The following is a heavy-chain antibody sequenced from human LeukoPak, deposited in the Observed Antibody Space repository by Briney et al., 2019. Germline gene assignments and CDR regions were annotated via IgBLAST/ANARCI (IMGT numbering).Heavy chain of an antibody. D-gene: IGHD5-24*01. CDR3: ARTTERWLQLASWDY. CDR2: IRSKTFGMTS. J-gene: IGHJ4*02. CDR1: GFIFGDYT. V-gene: IGHV3-49*03. Sequence: PGGSLRLSCTTSGFIFGDYTMSWFRQAPGKGLEWVGFIRSKTFGMTSEYAASVKGRFTISTDDSKSIAYLQMNSLNTEDTAMYFCARTTERWLQLASWDYWGQGTLVTVSS.